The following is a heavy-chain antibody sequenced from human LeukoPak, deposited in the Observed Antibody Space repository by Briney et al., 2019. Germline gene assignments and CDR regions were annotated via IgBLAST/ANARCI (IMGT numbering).Heavy chain of an antibody. Sequence: GGSLRLSCAASGFTFSDYYMSWIRQAPGKVLEWVSYISSSGSTIYYADSVKGRFTISRDNAKNSLYLQMNSLRAEDTAVYYCAGGASSGYDSIGVCWGQGTLVTVSS. CDR3: AGGASSGYDSIGVC. CDR2: ISSSGSTI. V-gene: IGHV3-11*04. CDR1: GFTFSDYY. D-gene: IGHD3-22*01. J-gene: IGHJ4*02.